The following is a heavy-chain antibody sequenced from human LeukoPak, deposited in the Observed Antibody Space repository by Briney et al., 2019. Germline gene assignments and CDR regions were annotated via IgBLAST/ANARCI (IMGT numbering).Heavy chain of an antibody. Sequence: GGSLRLSCAASGFTVSDNHMNWVRQAPGKRPEWVSSISSSSSYIYYADSVKGRFTISRDNAKNSLYLQMNSLRAEDTALYYCARGASRADYWGQGTLVTVSS. V-gene: IGHV3-21*01. CDR2: ISSSSSYI. CDR3: ARGASRADY. J-gene: IGHJ4*02. CDR1: GFTVSDNH.